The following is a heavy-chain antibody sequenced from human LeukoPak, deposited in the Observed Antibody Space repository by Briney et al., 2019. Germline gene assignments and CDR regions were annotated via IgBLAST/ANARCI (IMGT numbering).Heavy chain of an antibody. CDR1: GGSFSGYY. Sequence: KPSETLSLTCAVYGGSFSGYYWSWIRQPPGKGLEWIGEINHSGSTNYNPSLKSRVTISVDTSKNQFSLKLSSVTAADTAVYYCARDGSAAAAGHNWFDPWGQGTLVTVSS. J-gene: IGHJ5*02. CDR2: INHSGST. CDR3: ARDGSAAAAGHNWFDP. D-gene: IGHD6-13*01. V-gene: IGHV4-34*01.